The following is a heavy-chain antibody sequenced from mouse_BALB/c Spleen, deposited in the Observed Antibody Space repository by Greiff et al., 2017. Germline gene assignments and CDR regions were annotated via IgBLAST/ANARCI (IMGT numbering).Heavy chain of an antibody. CDR1: GYTFTSYW. CDR2: IYPGSGST. V-gene: IGHV1S22*01. D-gene: IGHD2-14*01. CDR3: TRGRYPEAMDY. J-gene: IGHJ4*01. Sequence: LQQPGSELVRPGASVKLSCKASGYTFTSYWMHWVKQRPGQGLEWIGNIYPGSGSTNYDEKFKSKATLTVDTSSSTAYMQLSSRTSEDSAVYYCTRGRYPEAMDYWGQGTSVTVSS.